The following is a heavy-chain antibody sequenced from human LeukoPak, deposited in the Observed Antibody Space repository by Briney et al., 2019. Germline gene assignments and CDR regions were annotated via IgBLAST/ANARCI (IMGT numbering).Heavy chain of an antibody. D-gene: IGHD1-26*01. CDR1: GGSISSGSYY. CDR2: IYTSGST. CDR3: ARASKWELLFDY. J-gene: IGHJ4*02. V-gene: IGHV4-61*02. Sequence: SETLSLTCTVSGGSISSGSYYWSWIRQPAGKGLEWIGRIYTSGSTNYNPSLKSRVTISVDTSKNQFSLKLSSVTAAGTAVYYCARASKWELLFDYWGQGTLVTVSS.